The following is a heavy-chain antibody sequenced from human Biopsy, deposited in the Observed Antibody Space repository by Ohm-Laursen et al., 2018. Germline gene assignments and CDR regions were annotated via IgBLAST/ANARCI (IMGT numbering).Heavy chain of an antibody. D-gene: IGHD1-1*01. CDR3: AKFTGYTFPWDAFDM. V-gene: IGHV3-23*01. J-gene: IGHJ3*02. CDR2: ITTSGETT. Sequence: SLRLSCTAFGFTYTNYAMSWVRQAPGKGLEWVSAITTSGETTYYADPVKGRFTISRDNSKNTLYLQMNSLRAEDTAMYYCAKFTGYTFPWDAFDMWGQGTMVTVSS. CDR1: GFTYTNYA.